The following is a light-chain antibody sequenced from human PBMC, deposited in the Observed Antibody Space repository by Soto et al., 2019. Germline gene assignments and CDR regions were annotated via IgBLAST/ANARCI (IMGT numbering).Light chain of an antibody. CDR2: AAS. CDR1: QGISNY. V-gene: IGKV1-27*01. Sequence: DIQMTQSPSSLSASVGDRVTITCLASQGISNYLAWYQQKPGKVPKLLIYAASTLQSGVPSRFSGSGSGTDFTLTISSLQPEDVATYYCQKYNSAPQVTFGPGTKVDSK. J-gene: IGKJ3*01. CDR3: QKYNSAPQVT.